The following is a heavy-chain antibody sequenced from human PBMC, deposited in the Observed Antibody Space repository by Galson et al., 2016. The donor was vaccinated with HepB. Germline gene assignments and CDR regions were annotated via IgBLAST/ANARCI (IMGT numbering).Heavy chain of an antibody. J-gene: IGHJ4*02. CDR2: LSDSGGST. CDR3: AKAQGPPPQNDHHFDY. Sequence: SLRLSCAASGITFSRYAMSWVRQAPGKGLEWVSGLSDSGGSTDYTGSVKGRFTISRDNSKNTLYLQMNRLRAEDTAVYYCAKAQGPPPQNDHHFDYWGQGTLVTVSS. V-gene: IGHV3-23*01. CDR1: GITFSRYA. D-gene: IGHD1-14*01.